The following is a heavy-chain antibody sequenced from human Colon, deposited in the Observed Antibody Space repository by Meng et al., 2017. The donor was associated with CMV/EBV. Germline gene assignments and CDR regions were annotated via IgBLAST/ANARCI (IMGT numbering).Heavy chain of an antibody. J-gene: IGHJ6*02. CDR1: GHTFTTYW. D-gene: IGHD1-20*01. CDR3: AREMGYNWDLDHPYGMDV. CDR2: TRQDGTES. V-gene: IGHV3-7*03. Sequence: GGSLRLSCVVSGHTFTTYWMTWVRQAPGKGLEWAANTRQDGTESYYGDSVKGRFIISRDNRNASLYLQMNDLRVEDTAVYYCAREMGYNWDLDHPYGMDVWGQGTTVTVSS.